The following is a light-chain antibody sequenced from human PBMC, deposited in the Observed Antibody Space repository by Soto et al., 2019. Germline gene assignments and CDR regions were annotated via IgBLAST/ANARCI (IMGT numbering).Light chain of an antibody. CDR1: QSVGSN. Sequence: EIVMTQSPATLSVSPGERATLSCRASQSVGSNLAWYQQRPGQAPRLLISGASTRATGVPARFSGSGSGTEFTLSISSLQSEDFAVYYCQNYNNWSAFGQGTRLEIK. CDR2: GAS. CDR3: QNYNNWSA. J-gene: IGKJ5*01. V-gene: IGKV3D-15*01.